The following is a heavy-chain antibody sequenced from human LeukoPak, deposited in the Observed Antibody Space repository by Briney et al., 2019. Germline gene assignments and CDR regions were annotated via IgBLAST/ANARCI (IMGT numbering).Heavy chain of an antibody. J-gene: IGHJ4*02. CDR2: ISGSGGST. D-gene: IGHD2-15*01. CDR1: GFTFSSYA. V-gene: IGHV3-23*01. CDR3: AKDGRYCSGGSCYFDY. Sequence: GGSLRLSCAASGFTFSSYAMSWVRQAPGKGLEWVSAISGSGGSTYYADSVKGRFTISRDNSKNTLYLQMNSLRAEDTAVYYCAKDGRYCSGGSCYFDYGGQGTLVTVSS.